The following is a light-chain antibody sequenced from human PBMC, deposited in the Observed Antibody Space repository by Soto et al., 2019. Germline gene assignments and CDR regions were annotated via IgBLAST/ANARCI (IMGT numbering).Light chain of an antibody. CDR1: SSNIGNNY. V-gene: IGLV1-51*01. J-gene: IGLJ2*01. Sequence: QSVLTQPPSVSAAPGQKVTISCSGSSSNIGNNYVSWYQQLPGTAPKLLIYDNNKRPSGIPDRFSGSKSGTSATLGITGLQTGDEAHYYCGTWDSSLSAGGVFGGGTKVTVL. CDR3: GTWDSSLSAGGV. CDR2: DNN.